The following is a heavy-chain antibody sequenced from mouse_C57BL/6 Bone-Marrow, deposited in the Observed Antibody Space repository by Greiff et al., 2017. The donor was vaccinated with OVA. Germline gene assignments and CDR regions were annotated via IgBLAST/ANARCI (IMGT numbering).Heavy chain of an antibody. V-gene: IGHV1-55*01. CDR2: IYPGSGST. CDR3: ARGTTVVAPTEYFDV. Sequence: QVQLQQSGAELVKPGASVKMSCKASGYTFTSYWITWVKQRPGQGLEWIGDIYPGSGSTNYTEKFKSKATLTVDTSSSTAYMQLSSLTSEDSAVYYCARGTTVVAPTEYFDVWGTGTTVTVSS. D-gene: IGHD1-1*01. CDR1: GYTFTSYW. J-gene: IGHJ1*03.